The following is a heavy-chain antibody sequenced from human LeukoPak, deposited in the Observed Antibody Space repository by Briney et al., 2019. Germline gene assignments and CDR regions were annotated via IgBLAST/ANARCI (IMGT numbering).Heavy chain of an antibody. CDR2: IKQDGSEK. Sequence: GGSLRLSCAGSGFTFSDYWMHWVRQAPGKGLEWVANIKQDGSEKFYVDSVKGRFTISRDNAKNSLYLQMNSLRAEDTAVYYCATMVRGVIINPFDYWGQGTLVTVSS. CDR1: GFTFSDYW. J-gene: IGHJ4*02. D-gene: IGHD3-10*01. CDR3: ATMVRGVIINPFDY. V-gene: IGHV3-7*01.